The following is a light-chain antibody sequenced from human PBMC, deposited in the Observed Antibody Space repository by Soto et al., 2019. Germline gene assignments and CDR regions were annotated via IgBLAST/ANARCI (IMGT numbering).Light chain of an antibody. J-gene: IGKJ4*01. Sequence: EIVMTQSPATLSVSPGERATLSCRASQSVSSNLAWLQQRPGQAPRLLLYGASTRATGVPARFSGSGSGTECTLTISSLLSEDFTIYYCQHYNNCPLTFGGGTKVEIK. V-gene: IGKV3-15*01. CDR1: QSVSSN. CDR3: QHYNNCPLT. CDR2: GAS.